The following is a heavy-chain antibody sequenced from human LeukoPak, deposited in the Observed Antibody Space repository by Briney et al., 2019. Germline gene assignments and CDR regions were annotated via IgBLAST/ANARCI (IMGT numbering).Heavy chain of an antibody. D-gene: IGHD2-15*01. CDR1: GFTFSSYW. CDR3: ARASGRRGGKLLGNFQH. J-gene: IGHJ1*01. CDR2: IKQDGSEK. V-gene: IGHV3-7*01. Sequence: GGPLRLFCAASGFTFSSYWMSWVRQAPGKGLEWVANIKQDGSEKYYVDSVKGRFTISRDNAKNSLYLQMNSLRAEDTAVYYCARASGRRGGKLLGNFQHWGQGTLVTVSS.